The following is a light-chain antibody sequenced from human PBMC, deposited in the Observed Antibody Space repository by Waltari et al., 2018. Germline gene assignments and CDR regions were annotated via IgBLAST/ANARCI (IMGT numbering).Light chain of an antibody. CDR1: QSISTY. CDR2: AAI. V-gene: IGKV1-39*01. J-gene: IGKJ2*01. CDR3: QQTYSDPRT. Sequence: DIQMTQSPSSLSASVGDRVTFICRASQSISTYLNWYQLKPGKPPKLLIYAAISLETGVPSRFSASGSGTVFTLTISSLQPEDFASYHCQQTYSDPRTFGQGTKLEIK.